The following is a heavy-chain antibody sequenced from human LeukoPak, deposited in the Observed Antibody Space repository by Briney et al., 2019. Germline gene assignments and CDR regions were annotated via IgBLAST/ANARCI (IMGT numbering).Heavy chain of an antibody. J-gene: IGHJ4*02. Sequence: PGGSLRLSCAASGFTFNTYTMNWVRQAPGKGLEWVSYISGSSGIIDYADSVRGRFTISRDNAKNSLYLQMNSLRAEDTAVYYCVRDLGGRSGHWGQGTLVTVSS. CDR2: ISGSSGII. CDR3: VRDLGGRSGH. V-gene: IGHV3-48*01. CDR1: GFTFNTYT. D-gene: IGHD1-26*01.